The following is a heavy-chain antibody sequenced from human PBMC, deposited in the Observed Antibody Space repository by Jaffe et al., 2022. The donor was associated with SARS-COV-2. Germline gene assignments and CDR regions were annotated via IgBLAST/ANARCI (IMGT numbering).Heavy chain of an antibody. J-gene: IGHJ6*02. CDR2: IYTRGTT. CDR1: GGSISSGNYY. V-gene: IGHV4-61*02. D-gene: IGHD6-13*01. Sequence: QVHLQESGSGLVKPSQTLSLTCTVSGGSISSGNYYWSWIRQTAGKGLEWIGRIYTRGTTNYNPSLKSRVTISVDTSKNQFSLKLNSVTAADTAVYYCARDTPVYYGSNFYYYGMDVWGQGTTVTVSS. CDR3: ARDTPVYYGSNFYYYGMDV.